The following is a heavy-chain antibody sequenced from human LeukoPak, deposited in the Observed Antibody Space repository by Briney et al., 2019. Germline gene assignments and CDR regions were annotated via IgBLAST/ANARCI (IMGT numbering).Heavy chain of an antibody. Sequence: GASVKVSCKASGYTFTGYYMHWVQQAPGQGLEWMGWTNPNSGGTNYAQKFQGRVTMTRDTSISTAYMELSRLRSDDTAVYYCARDLRYYDFWSGWNYYYYGMDVWGQGTTVTVSS. D-gene: IGHD3-3*01. J-gene: IGHJ6*02. CDR2: TNPNSGGT. CDR1: GYTFTGYY. CDR3: ARDLRYYDFWSGWNYYYYGMDV. V-gene: IGHV1-2*02.